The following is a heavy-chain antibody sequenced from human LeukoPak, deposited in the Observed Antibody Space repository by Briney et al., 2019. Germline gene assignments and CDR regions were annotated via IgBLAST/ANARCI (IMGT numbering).Heavy chain of an antibody. CDR3: ARDFLWGSSSWDS. J-gene: IGHJ4*02. Sequence: SETLSLTCDVSGGSVTSTNWWTLVREPPGEGLEWIGEAHLGGRTNYHPPLKSRLIMSVDLPENHISLKLSSLTAADTAGYYCARDFLWGSSSWDSWGGGTLVSVSS. CDR2: AHLGGRT. CDR1: GGSVTSTNW. D-gene: IGHD6-13*01. V-gene: IGHV4-4*02.